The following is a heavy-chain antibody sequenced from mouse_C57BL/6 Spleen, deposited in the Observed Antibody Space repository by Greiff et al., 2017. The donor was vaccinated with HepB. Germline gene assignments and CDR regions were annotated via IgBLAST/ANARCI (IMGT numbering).Heavy chain of an antibody. V-gene: IGHV3-6*01. Sequence: EVQLQESGPGLVKPSQSLSLTCSVTGYSITSGYYWNWIRQFPGNKLEWMGYISYDGSNNYNPSLKNRISITRDTSKNQFFLKLNSVTTEDTATYYCARGDGYYVLDYWGQGTTLTVSS. CDR2: ISYDGSN. CDR3: ARGDGYYVLDY. CDR1: GYSITSGYY. D-gene: IGHD2-3*01. J-gene: IGHJ2*01.